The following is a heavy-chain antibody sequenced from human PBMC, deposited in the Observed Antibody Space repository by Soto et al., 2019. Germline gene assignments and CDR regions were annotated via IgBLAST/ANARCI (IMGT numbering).Heavy chain of an antibody. J-gene: IGHJ4*02. Sequence: GASVKVSCKASGYTFTSYAMHWVRQAPGQRLEWMGWINAGNGNTKYSQKLQGRVTITRDTSASTAYMELSSLRSEDTAVYYCARSIVVVTALDYWGQATLGTVSS. CDR3: ARSIVVVTALDY. V-gene: IGHV1-3*01. CDR2: INAGNGNT. CDR1: GYTFTSYA. D-gene: IGHD2-21*02.